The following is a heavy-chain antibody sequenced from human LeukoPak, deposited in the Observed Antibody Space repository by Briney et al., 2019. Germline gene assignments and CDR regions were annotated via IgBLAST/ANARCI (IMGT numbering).Heavy chain of an antibody. CDR3: ARPSGYGSGSPNPFEY. V-gene: IGHV5-51*01. Sequence: GESLKISCKGSGYRFTSYWIGWVRQMPGKGLEVMVIIYPGDSDTRYSPSFQGQVTFSADKSMSTAYLQWSSLKASDTAMYYCARPSGYGSGSPNPFEYWGQGTLVTVSS. D-gene: IGHD3-10*01. J-gene: IGHJ4*02. CDR1: GYRFTSYW. CDR2: IYPGDSDT.